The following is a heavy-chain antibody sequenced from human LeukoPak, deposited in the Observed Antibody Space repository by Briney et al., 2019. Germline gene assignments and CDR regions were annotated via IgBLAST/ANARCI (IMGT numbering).Heavy chain of an antibody. CDR1: GFTFSSYS. D-gene: IGHD5-18*01. Sequence: GGSLRLSCAASGFTFSSYSMNWVRQAPGKGLEWVSSISRSSSYIYYGDSVKGRFTISRDNAKNSLYMQMNSLRAEDTAVYYCARVVWGWDTAMPTPFDYWGQGTLVTVSS. CDR3: ARVVWGWDTAMPTPFDY. J-gene: IGHJ4*02. V-gene: IGHV3-21*01. CDR2: ISRSSSYI.